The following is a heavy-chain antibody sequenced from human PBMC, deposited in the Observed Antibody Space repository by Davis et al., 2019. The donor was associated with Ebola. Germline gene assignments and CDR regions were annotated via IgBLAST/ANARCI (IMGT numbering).Heavy chain of an antibody. CDR3: AGQWLQYTHFDY. CDR1: GFTFSDYY. J-gene: IGHJ4*02. Sequence: GESLKISCAASGFTFSDYYMSWIRQAPGKGLEWVSYISSSGSTIYYADSVKGRFTISRDNAKNSLYLQMNSLRAEDTAVYYCAGQWLQYTHFDYWGQGTLVTVSS. D-gene: IGHD3-22*01. CDR2: ISSSGSTI. V-gene: IGHV3-11*01.